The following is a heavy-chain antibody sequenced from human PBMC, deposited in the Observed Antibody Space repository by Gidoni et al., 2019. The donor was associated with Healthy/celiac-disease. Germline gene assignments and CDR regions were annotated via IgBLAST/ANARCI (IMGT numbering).Heavy chain of an antibody. CDR3: ARHWGTTGWFYP. V-gene: IGHV4-39*01. CDR2: IYYSGST. D-gene: IGHD3-16*01. Sequence: LQLQESGPGLVKPSETLSLSCTIYGGSISSRSYYWGWIRQPPGKGLEWIGSIYYSGSTYYNPSLKSRVTISVDTSKNQFSLKLSSVTAADTAVYYCARHWGTTGWFYPWGQGTLVTVSS. J-gene: IGHJ5*02. CDR1: GGSISSRSYY.